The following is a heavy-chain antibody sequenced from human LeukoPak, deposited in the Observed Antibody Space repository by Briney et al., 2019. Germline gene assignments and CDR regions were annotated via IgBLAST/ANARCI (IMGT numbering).Heavy chain of an antibody. CDR1: GDSIRNYF. CDR3: ARAGLVWGAHDFDY. CDR2: IYASGST. D-gene: IGHD1-26*01. V-gene: IGHV4-4*07. J-gene: IGHJ4*02. Sequence: SETLSLTCSVSGDSIRNYFWSWIRQPAGKGLEWIGRIYASGSTDYNPSLRSRVTMSVDTSRNQFSLKLTSVTAADTAVYYCARAGLVWGAHDFDYWGQGALVTVSS.